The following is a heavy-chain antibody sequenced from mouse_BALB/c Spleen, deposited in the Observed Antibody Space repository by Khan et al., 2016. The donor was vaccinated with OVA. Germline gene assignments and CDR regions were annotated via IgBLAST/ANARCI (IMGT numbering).Heavy chain of an antibody. CDR2: ISYSGST. V-gene: IGHV3-2*02. J-gene: IGHJ2*01. D-gene: IGHD1-2*01. Sequence: VQLQQSGPGLVKPSQSLSLTCTVTGYSITSGYGWNWIRQFPGNKLEWMGYISYSGSTNYNPSLKSRISITRDTSKNQFFLQLNSVTTEDTATCYCARTASIKYWGQGTTLTVSS. CDR3: ARTASIKY. CDR1: GYSITSGYG.